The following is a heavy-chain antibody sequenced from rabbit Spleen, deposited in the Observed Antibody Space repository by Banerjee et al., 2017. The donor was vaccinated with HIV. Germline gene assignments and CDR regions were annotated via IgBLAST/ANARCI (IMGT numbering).Heavy chain of an antibody. CDR1: GFSFSNKAV. CDR2: INAVTGKA. Sequence: QEQLEESGGGLVQPEGSLKLSCTASGFSFSNKAVMCWVRQAPGKGLEWIACINAVTGKAVYASWAKGRFTFSKTSSTTVTLQMTRLTAADTATYFCARGAASDLWGPGTLVTVS. J-gene: IGHJ4*01. CDR3: ARGAASDL. V-gene: IGHV1S45*01. D-gene: IGHD1-1*01.